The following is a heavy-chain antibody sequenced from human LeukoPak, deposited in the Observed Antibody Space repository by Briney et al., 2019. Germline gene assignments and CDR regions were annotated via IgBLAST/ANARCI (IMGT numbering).Heavy chain of an antibody. CDR2: IQWDGSVQ. CDR1: GFTFNGYG. Sequence: QPGGSLRLSCATSGFTFNGYGMHWVRQAPGKGLEWVAAIQWDGSVQYYADSVKGRFTISRDDSKSTLYLQMNSLRAEDTAVYYCASQTMVRGGVDAFDTWGQGTMVTVSS. D-gene: IGHD3-10*01. J-gene: IGHJ3*02. V-gene: IGHV3-33*01. CDR3: ASQTMVRGGVDAFDT.